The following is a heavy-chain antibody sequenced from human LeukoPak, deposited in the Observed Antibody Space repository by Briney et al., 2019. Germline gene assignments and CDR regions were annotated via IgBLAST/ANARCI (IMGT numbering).Heavy chain of an antibody. Sequence: GGSLRLSCTASGFTFSDYYMSWIRQAPGKGLEWLSYISTSGDSVSYVDSVRGRFTISRDNAKNSLYLQIDSLRAEDTAMSYCARDRQFRLHDPWGQGILVTVSS. D-gene: IGHD3-16*01. J-gene: IGHJ5*02. CDR1: GFTFSDYY. CDR3: ARDRQFRLHDP. V-gene: IGHV3-11*01. CDR2: ISTSGDSV.